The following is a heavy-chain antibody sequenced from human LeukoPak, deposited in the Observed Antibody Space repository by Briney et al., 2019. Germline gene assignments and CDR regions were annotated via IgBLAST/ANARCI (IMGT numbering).Heavy chain of an antibody. CDR2: IYYSGST. J-gene: IGHJ6*02. CDR3: ARDQRGYSYGLYYYYGMDV. CDR1: GGSICSYY. Sequence: PSETLSLTCTVSGGSICSYYWSWLRQPPGKGLEWIRYIYYSGSTNYNPSLKSRVTISVDTSKNQFSLKLSSVTAADTAVYYCARDQRGYSYGLYYYYGMDVWGQGTTVTVSS. V-gene: IGHV4-59*01. D-gene: IGHD5-18*01.